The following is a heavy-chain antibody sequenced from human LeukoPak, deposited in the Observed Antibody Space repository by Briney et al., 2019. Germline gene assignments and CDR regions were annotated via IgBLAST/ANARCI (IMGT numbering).Heavy chain of an antibody. D-gene: IGHD2-21*02. V-gene: IGHV6-1*01. J-gene: IGHJ4*02. Sequence: SQTFSLTCAISGDSVSSNSAAWNWIRQSPSRGLEWLGRTYYRSKWYNDYAVSVRSRITINPDTSKNQFSLQLNSVTPEDTAVYYCARAASYCGGDCYQYWGQGTLVTVSS. CDR2: TYYRSKWYN. CDR3: ARAASYCGGDCYQY. CDR1: GDSVSSNSAA.